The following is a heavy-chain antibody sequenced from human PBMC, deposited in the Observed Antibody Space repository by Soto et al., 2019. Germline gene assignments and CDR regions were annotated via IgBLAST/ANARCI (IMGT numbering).Heavy chain of an antibody. D-gene: IGHD3-10*01. Sequence: LSCAASGFTFSSYSMNWVRQAPGKGLEWVSSISSSSSYIYYADSVKGRFTISRDNAKNSLYLQMNSLRAEDTAVYYCARVYGSGSYYVYYYGMDVWGQGTTVTVSS. CDR1: GFTFSSYS. CDR2: ISSSSSYI. CDR3: ARVYGSGSYYVYYYGMDV. J-gene: IGHJ6*02. V-gene: IGHV3-21*01.